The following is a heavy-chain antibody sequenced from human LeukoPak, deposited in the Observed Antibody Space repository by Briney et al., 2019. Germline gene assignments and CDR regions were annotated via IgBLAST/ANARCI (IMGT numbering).Heavy chain of an antibody. V-gene: IGHV3-33*01. J-gene: IGHJ4*02. D-gene: IGHD2-2*01. CDR1: GFTFSSYG. CDR3: AGYCSSVSCRNIDY. CDR2: IWYDGSNK. Sequence: GGSLRLSCAASGFTFSSYGMHWVRQAPGKGLEWVAVIWYDGSNKYYADSVKGRFTISRDNSKNTLYLQMNSLRAEDTAVYYCAGYCSSVSCRNIDYWGQGTLVAVSS.